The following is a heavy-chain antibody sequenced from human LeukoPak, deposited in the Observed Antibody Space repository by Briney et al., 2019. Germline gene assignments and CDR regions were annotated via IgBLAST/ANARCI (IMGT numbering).Heavy chain of an antibody. CDR1: GFTFGRYA. CDR3: AKVGTAANFVY. Sequence: VGSLRLSCAASGFTFGRYAMTWVRQAPGKGLEWVSAISGSGGGGSTHYADSVKGRFTISRDDSTNTVYLQMNSLGAGDTAVYYCAKVGTAANFVYWGQGTLVTVSS. V-gene: IGHV3-23*01. CDR2: ISGSGGGGST. J-gene: IGHJ4*02. D-gene: IGHD6-13*01.